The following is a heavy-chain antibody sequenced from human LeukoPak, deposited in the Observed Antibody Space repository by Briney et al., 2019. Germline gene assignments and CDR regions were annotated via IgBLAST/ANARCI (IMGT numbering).Heavy chain of an antibody. V-gene: IGHV4-59*01. CDR1: GDSMSSYY. J-gene: IGHJ3*02. CDR2: IYYSGST. D-gene: IGHD4-23*01. CDR3: ARGGTAVIAPYAFDI. Sequence: PSETLSLTCTVSGDSMSSYYWSWTRQPPGKGLEWIGYIYYSGSTNCNPSVKSRVAMSVDTSKKQFSLKLSSLTAADTAVYYCARGGTAVIAPYAFDIWGQGTMVTVSS.